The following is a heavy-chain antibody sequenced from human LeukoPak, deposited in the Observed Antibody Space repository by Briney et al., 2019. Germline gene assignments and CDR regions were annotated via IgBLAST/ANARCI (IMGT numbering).Heavy chain of an antibody. CDR2: IYYSGST. Sequence: SETLSLTCTVSGGSISSYYWSWIRQPPGKGLEWIGYIYYSGSTNYNPSLKSRVTISVDTSKNQFSLKLSSVTAADTAVYYCARVSYYEAVDYWGQGTLVTVSS. CDR1: GGSISSYY. J-gene: IGHJ4*02. D-gene: IGHD3-22*01. CDR3: ARVSYYEAVDY. V-gene: IGHV4-59*01.